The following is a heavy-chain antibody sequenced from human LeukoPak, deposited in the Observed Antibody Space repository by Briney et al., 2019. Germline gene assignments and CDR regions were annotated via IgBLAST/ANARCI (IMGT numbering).Heavy chain of an antibody. CDR3: AREGDSGSFDY. CDR1: GFTFSSYS. D-gene: IGHD1-26*01. V-gene: IGHV3-48*01. CDR2: ISASGTAI. Sequence: GGSLRLSCAASGFTFSSYSMIWVRQAPGKGLEWISYISASGTAIYYADSVKGRFTISRDNAKNSLYLQMNSLRAEDTAVYYCAREGDSGSFDYWGQGTLVTVSS. J-gene: IGHJ4*02.